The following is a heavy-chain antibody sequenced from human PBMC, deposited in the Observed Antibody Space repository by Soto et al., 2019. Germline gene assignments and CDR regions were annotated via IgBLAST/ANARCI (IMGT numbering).Heavy chain of an antibody. CDR2: ISYDGSNK. CDR3: PLPLTPILLLVARPFDY. J-gene: IGHJ4*02. Sequence: GGSLRLSCAASGFTFSSYGMHWVRQAPGKGLEWVAVISYDGSNKYYADSVKGRFTISRDNSKNTLYLQMNSLRAEDTAVYYDPLPLTPILLLVARPFDYWGQGPLVTVSS. D-gene: IGHD1-26*01. CDR1: GFTFSSYG. V-gene: IGHV3-30*03.